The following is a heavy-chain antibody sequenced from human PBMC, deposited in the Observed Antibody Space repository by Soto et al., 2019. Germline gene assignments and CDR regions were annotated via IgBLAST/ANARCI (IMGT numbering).Heavy chain of an antibody. CDR2: FDPEDGET. D-gene: IGHD3-9*01. Sequence: ASVKASSKVSGYTITELSMHSVRQSPGKGLEWMGGFDPEDGETIYAQKFQGRVTMTEDTSTDTAYMELSSLRSEDTAVYYCATDASVSYYDILTGNDRPNWFDPWGQGTLVTVS. V-gene: IGHV1-24*01. CDR3: ATDASVSYYDILTGNDRPNWFDP. CDR1: GYTITELS. J-gene: IGHJ5*02.